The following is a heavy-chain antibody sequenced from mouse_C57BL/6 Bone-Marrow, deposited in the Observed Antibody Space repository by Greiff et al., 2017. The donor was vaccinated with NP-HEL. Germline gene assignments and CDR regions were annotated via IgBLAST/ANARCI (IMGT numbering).Heavy chain of an antibody. CDR3: ARRGVTTVVAMDY. V-gene: IGHV1-26*01. J-gene: IGHJ4*01. CDR2: INPNNGGT. D-gene: IGHD1-1*01. CDR1: GYTFTDYY. Sequence: EVQLQQSGPELVKPGASVKISCKASGYTFTDYYMNWVKQSHGKSLEWIGDINPNNGGTSYNQKFKGKATLTVDKSSSTAYMELRRLTSEDSAHFYCARRGVTTVVAMDYWGQGTTVTVSS.